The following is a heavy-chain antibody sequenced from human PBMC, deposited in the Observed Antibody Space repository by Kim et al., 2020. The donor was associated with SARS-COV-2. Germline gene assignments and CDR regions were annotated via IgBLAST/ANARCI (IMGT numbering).Heavy chain of an antibody. J-gene: IGHJ4*02. V-gene: IGHV3-64*02. CDR2: ITASGGYT. D-gene: IGHD3-16*01. Sequence: GGSLRLSCAASGFTFSSYAMHWVRQAPGKGLEHISTITASGGYTYYADSVKGRFTISRDNSKNTLFLQMASLRPEDRAVYYCARDRWERDVSYGPFESWGQGTLLTVSS. CDR3: ARDRWERDVSYGPFES. CDR1: GFTFSSYA.